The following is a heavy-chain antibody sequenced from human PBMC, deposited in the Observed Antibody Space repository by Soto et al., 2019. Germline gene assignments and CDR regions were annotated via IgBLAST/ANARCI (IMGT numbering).Heavy chain of an antibody. V-gene: IGHV3-21*01. CDR1: GFTFKLYT. CDR3: ARDAASSLDH. Sequence: EVQLVESGGGLVKPGGSLRLSCAASGFTFKLYTMHWVRQAPGKGLEWVSFCTPSSRSISYADSVEGRFTISRDNARNSLYLQIPNLRAEDTAVYYCARDAASSLDHWGQGTLVTVSS. D-gene: IGHD6-13*01. J-gene: IGHJ4*02. CDR2: CTPSSRSI.